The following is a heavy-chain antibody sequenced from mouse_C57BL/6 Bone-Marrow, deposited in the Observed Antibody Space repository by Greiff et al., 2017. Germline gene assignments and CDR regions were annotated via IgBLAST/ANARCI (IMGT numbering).Heavy chain of an antibody. CDR2: IHPNSGST. CDR1: GYTFTSYW. J-gene: IGHJ1*03. V-gene: IGHV1-64*01. D-gene: IGHD2-3*01. CDR3: ARGCDGYWYFDV. Sequence: QVQLKESGAELVKPGASVKLSCKASGYTFTSYWMHWVKQRPGQGLEWIGMIHPNSGSTNYNEKFKSKATLTVDKSSSTAYMQLSSLTSEDSAVYYCARGCDGYWYFDVWGTGTTVTVSS.